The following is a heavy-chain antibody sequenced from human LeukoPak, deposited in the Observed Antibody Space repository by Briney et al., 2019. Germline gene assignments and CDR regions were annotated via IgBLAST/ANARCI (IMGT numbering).Heavy chain of an antibody. J-gene: IGHJ4*02. D-gene: IGHD6-19*01. CDR3: AKDLFSSGGSGWEYYFDY. Sequence: PGGSLRLSCAASGFTFSSYAMSWVRQAPGKGLEWVSAISGSGGSTYYADSVKGRFTISRDNSKNTLYLQMNSLRAEDTAVYYCAKDLFSSGGSGWEYYFDYWGQGTLVTVSS. CDR1: GFTFSSYA. CDR2: ISGSGGST. V-gene: IGHV3-23*01.